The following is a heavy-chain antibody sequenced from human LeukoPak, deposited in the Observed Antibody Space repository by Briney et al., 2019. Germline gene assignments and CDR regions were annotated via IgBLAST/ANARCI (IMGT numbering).Heavy chain of an antibody. D-gene: IGHD6-19*01. J-gene: IGHJ4*02. CDR2: ISDDENDE. Sequence: GGSLRLSCVVSGFSFSSYAMHWVRQAPGKGLEWVAVISDDENDEYYADSVKGRFIISRDNSKNTLYLQMKSLRAEDTAMYYCASGIAVPQDPFFDYWGQGTLVTVSS. V-gene: IGHV3-30-3*01. CDR1: GFSFSSYA. CDR3: ASGIAVPQDPFFDY.